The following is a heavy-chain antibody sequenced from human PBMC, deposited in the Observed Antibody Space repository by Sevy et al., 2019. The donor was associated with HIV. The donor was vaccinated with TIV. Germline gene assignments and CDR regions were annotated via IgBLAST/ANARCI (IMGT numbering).Heavy chain of an antibody. CDR2: ISGSGDST. CDR1: AFSFNTYA. J-gene: IGHJ4*02. V-gene: IGHV3-23*01. CDR3: AKPRGSFYFDF. Sequence: GGSLRLSCAASAFSFNTYAMSWVRRAPGKGLEWVSTISGSGDSTFYSDSVKGRFTISRDNSKNTLYLQMNSLRAEDTAVYYCAKPRGSFYFDFWGQGTLVTVSS. D-gene: IGHD3-16*01.